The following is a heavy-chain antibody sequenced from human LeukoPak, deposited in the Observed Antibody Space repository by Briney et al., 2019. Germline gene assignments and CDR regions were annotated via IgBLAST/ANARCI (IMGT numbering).Heavy chain of an antibody. V-gene: IGHV3-23*01. Sequence: GGSLRLSCAASGFTFSSYGMSWARQAPGEGLEWVSAISGGALSTYYADSVKARFNISRDSSKYTLFLQMSSPRAEDTAVDYCARGHWFAHLDYWGQGSLVTVSS. CDR2: ISGGALST. D-gene: IGHD3-9*01. CDR1: GFTFSSYG. J-gene: IGHJ4*02. CDR3: ARGHWFAHLDY.